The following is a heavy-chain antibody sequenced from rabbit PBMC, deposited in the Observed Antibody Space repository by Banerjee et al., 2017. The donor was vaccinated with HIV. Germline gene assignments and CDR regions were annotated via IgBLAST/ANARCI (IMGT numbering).Heavy chain of an antibody. V-gene: IGHV1S40*01. CDR3: ARHGTGSNYYKFHL. D-gene: IGHD8-1*01. J-gene: IGHJ4*01. CDR1: GFSFSGGYY. CDR2: IGGGGVQI. Sequence: QSLEESGGDLVKPGASLTLTCTASGFSFSGGYYMCWVRQAPGKGLEWIACIGGGGVQIYYASWAKGRFTISKSSSTTVTLQMTSLTAADTATYFCARHGTGSNYYKFHLWGPGTLVTVS.